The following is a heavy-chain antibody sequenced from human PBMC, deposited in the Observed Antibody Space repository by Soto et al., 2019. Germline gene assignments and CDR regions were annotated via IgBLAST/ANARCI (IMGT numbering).Heavy chain of an antibody. D-gene: IGHD3-3*01. CDR3: ARLAGGWVFWSGYYRPGYYGMDV. CDR1: GFTFSSYA. Sequence: QVQLVESGGGVVQPGRSLRLSCAASGFTFSSYAMHWVRQAPGKGLEWVAVISYDGSNKYYADSVKGRFTISRDNSKNTLYLQRNSLSAEDTAVYYCARLAGGWVFWSGYYRPGYYGMDVWGQGTTVTVSS. CDR2: ISYDGSNK. J-gene: IGHJ6*02. V-gene: IGHV3-30-3*01.